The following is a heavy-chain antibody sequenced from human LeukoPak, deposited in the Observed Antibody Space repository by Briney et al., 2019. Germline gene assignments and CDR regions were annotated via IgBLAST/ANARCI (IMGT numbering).Heavy chain of an antibody. CDR3: ARRHKRGAYSYGVDY. Sequence: GESLKISCKGSEYSFTNYWIAWVRQMPGKGLEWMGFIYPGDSDTRYSPSFQGQVTISADKSISTAYLQWNSLKASDTAMYYCARRHKRGAYSYGVDYWGQGTLVTVSS. CDR2: IYPGDSDT. J-gene: IGHJ4*02. V-gene: IGHV5-51*01. CDR1: EYSFTNYW. D-gene: IGHD5-18*01.